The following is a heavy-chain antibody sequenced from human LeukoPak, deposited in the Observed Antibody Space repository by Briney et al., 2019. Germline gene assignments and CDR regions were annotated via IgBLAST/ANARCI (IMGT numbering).Heavy chain of an antibody. CDR1: GYTFTGYY. V-gene: IGHV1-2*02. Sequence: ASVKVSCKASGYTFTGYYMHWVRQAPGQGLEWMGWINPNSGDTNYAQKFQDRVTMTRDTSISTAYMELSRLRSDDTAVYYCARGVTGIYHYYYMDVWGKGTTVTVSS. CDR2: INPNSGDT. J-gene: IGHJ6*03. CDR3: ARGVTGIYHYYYMDV.